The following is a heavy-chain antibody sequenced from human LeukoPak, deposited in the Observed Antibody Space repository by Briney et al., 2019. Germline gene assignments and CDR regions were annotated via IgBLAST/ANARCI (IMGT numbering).Heavy chain of an antibody. J-gene: IGHJ6*03. CDR1: GYSITSAYY. V-gene: IGHV4-38-2*02. CDR2: FFLKGST. CDR3: ARILARQFTSFSDSSPYTYYYMDV. D-gene: IGHD2/OR15-2a*01. Sequence: PSETLSLTCTVSGYSITSAYYWGWIRQPPGKGLEWIGSFFLKGSTYYNPSLKSRVTISVDTSKNQFSLTLSSVTAADTAVYYCARILARQFTSFSDSSPYTYYYMDVWGKGTTVTVSS.